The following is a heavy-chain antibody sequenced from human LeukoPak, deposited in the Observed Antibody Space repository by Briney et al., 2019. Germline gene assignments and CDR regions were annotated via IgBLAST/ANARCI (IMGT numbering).Heavy chain of an antibody. V-gene: IGHV4-39*07. Sequence: SETLSLTCNVSGGSISSSSYYWGWIRQPPGKGLEWIGSIYYSGSTYYNPSLKSRVTISVDTSKNQFSLKLSSVTAADTAVYYCARVTDRIVVVVAATGAFDIWGQGTMVTVSS. CDR1: GGSISSSSYY. CDR3: ARVTDRIVVVVAATGAFDI. D-gene: IGHD2-15*01. CDR2: IYYSGST. J-gene: IGHJ3*02.